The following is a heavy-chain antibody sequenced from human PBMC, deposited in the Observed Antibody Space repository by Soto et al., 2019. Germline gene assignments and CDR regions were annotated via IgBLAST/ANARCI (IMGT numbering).Heavy chain of an antibody. CDR2: MSNSGDLT. CDR1: GFSFRTYA. CDR3: AKDAARTNGWYYFDX. J-gene: IGHJ4*02. Sequence: GGSLRLSFAASGFSFRTYAMGWVRQAPGKGLEWVSVMSNSGDLTYYADSVKVRFTISIDNSENTLYLQMSSLRAEDAAIYYCAKDAARTNGWYYFDXWGQGTLVPVSX. V-gene: IGHV3-23*01. D-gene: IGHD6-19*01.